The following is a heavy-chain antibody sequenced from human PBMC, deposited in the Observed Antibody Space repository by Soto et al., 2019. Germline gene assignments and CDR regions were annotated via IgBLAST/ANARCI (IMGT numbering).Heavy chain of an antibody. CDR1: GGSFSGYY. CDR2: INHSGIT. V-gene: IGHV4-34*01. CDR3: GRARSSAPDRRGIVYYCMDV. Sequence: SETLSLTCVVNGGSFSGYYWSWIRLPPGKGLEWIGEINHSGITDSNPSLKSRVTISVDGSRNQFSLNLSSVTAADTAVYYCGRARSSAPDRRGIVYYCMDVWGQGATVTVSS. D-gene: IGHD2-8*01. J-gene: IGHJ6*02.